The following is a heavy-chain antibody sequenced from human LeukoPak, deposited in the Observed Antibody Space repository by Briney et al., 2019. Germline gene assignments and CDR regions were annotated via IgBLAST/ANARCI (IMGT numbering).Heavy chain of an antibody. CDR3: ARERRDGYNLVAY. J-gene: IGHJ4*02. Sequence: PSETLSLTCTVSGGSISSGGYYWSWISQHPGKGLEWIGYIYYSGSTYYNPSLKSRVTISVDTSKNQFSLKLSSVTAADTAVYYCARERRDGYNLVAYWGQGTLVTVSS. D-gene: IGHD5-24*01. CDR2: IYYSGST. V-gene: IGHV4-31*03. CDR1: GGSISSGGYY.